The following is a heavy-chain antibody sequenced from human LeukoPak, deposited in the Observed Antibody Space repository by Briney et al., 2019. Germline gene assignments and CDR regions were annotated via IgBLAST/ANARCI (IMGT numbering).Heavy chain of an antibody. CDR1: GDSVSGNSAA. CDR2: TYYRSKWYN. D-gene: IGHD5-24*01. Sequence: SQTLSLTCAISGDSVSGNSAAWNWIRQSPSSGLEWLGRTYYRSKWYNDYAVSVKSRITINPDTSKNQFSLQLNSVTPEDTAVYYCARGKRDGYNTLDYWGQGTLVTVSS. J-gene: IGHJ4*02. CDR3: ARGKRDGYNTLDY. V-gene: IGHV6-1*01.